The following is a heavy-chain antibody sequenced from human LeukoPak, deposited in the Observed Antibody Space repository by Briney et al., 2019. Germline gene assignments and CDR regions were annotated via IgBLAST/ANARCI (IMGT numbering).Heavy chain of an antibody. CDR3: AREPYSNYVSTLDY. D-gene: IGHD4-11*01. CDR1: GGSISSGSYY. J-gene: IGHJ4*02. CDR2: IYTSGST. V-gene: IGHV4-61*02. Sequence: SETLSLTCTVSGGSISSGSYYWTWIRQPAGKGLEWIGRIYTSGSTNHNPSLKSRVTMSVDTSKNQFSLKLSSVTAADTAVYYCAREPYSNYVSTLDYWGQGTLVTVSS.